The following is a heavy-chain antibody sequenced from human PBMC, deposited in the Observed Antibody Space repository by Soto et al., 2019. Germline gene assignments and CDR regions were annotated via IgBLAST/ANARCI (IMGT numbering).Heavy chain of an antibody. Sequence: QVQLVQSGGEVKKPGASVKVSCKTSGYTFSNYDFSWVRQAPGQGLEWMGWVSNKNGVTNYAEKFRDRVTMTTDISMNTIYMELRSLRSDDTAVYFCARERLNTGWYGFDHWGQGTQVTVSS. V-gene: IGHV1-18*04. CDR3: ARERLNTGWYGFDH. CDR1: GYTFSNYD. J-gene: IGHJ4*02. D-gene: IGHD6-19*01. CDR2: VSNKNGVT.